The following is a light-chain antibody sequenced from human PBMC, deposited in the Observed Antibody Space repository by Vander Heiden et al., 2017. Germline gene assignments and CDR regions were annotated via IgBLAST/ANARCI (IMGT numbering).Light chain of an antibody. J-gene: IGLJ2*01. CDR3: QVWDSGSDHPVL. V-gene: IGLV3-21*02. Sequence: YALTQAPSASAAPGQTARMSCGGNNIGHKSVHWYRQKPGQAPVLVVNDDSDRPSGIPERFSASKSGNTATLSISRVEAGDEADYFCQVWDSGSDHPVLFGGGTKVTVL. CDR2: DDS. CDR1: NIGHKS.